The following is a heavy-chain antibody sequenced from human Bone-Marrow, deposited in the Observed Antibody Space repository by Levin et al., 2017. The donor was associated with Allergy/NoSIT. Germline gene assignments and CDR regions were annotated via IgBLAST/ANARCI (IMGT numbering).Heavy chain of an antibody. CDR3: ARDYSSGFKYNWFDP. J-gene: IGHJ5*02. Sequence: KISCKASGGTFSSYAISWVRQAPGQGLEWMGGIIPIFGTANYAQKFQGRVTITADESTSTAYMELSSLRSEDTAVYYCARDYSSGFKYNWFDPWGQGTLVTVSS. CDR2: IIPIFGTA. V-gene: IGHV1-69*01. CDR1: GGTFSSYA. D-gene: IGHD3-22*01.